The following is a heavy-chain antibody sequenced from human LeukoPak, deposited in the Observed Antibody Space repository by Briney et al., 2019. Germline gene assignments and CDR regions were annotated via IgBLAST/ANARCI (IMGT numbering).Heavy chain of an antibody. J-gene: IGHJ4*02. CDR1: GFTINNNY. Sequence: GGSLRLSCAASGFTINNNYMTWVRQAPGKGLEWVSVIYSGGSTYYADSVKGRFTISRDNSKNTLYLQMNSLRAEDTAVYYCARGGSYYPLDYWGQGTLVTVSS. CDR3: ARGGSYYPLDY. CDR2: IYSGGST. D-gene: IGHD1-26*01. V-gene: IGHV3-66*01.